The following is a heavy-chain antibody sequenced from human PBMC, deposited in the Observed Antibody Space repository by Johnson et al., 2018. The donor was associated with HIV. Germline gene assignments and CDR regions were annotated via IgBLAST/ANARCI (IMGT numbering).Heavy chain of an antibody. V-gene: IGHV3-7*03. Sequence: EVQLVESGGGVVQPGRSLRLSCAASGFTFSSYWMSWVRQAPGKGLEWVANIKQDGSEKYYVDSVKGRFTISRDNAKNSLYLQMNSLRAEDTALYYCARGRYSSGWPDAFDIWGQGTMVTVSS. D-gene: IGHD6-19*01. CDR2: IKQDGSEK. J-gene: IGHJ3*02. CDR3: ARGRYSSGWPDAFDI. CDR1: GFTFSSYW.